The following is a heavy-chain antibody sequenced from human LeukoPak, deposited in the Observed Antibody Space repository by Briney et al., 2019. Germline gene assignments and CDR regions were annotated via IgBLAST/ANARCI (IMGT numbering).Heavy chain of an antibody. CDR1: GGTFSSYA. CDR3: ARDPYYYDSSLGFYYYGMDV. V-gene: IGHV1-69*13. J-gene: IGHJ6*02. D-gene: IGHD3-22*01. CDR2: IIPIFGTA. Sequence: SVKVSCKASGGTFSSYAISWVRQAPGQGLEWMGGIIPIFGTANYAQKFQGRVTITADESTSTAYMELSSLRSEDTAVYYCARDPYYYDSSLGFYYYGMDVWGQGTTVTVSS.